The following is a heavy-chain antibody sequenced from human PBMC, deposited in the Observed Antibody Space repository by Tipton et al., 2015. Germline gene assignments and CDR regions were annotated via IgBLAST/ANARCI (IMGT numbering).Heavy chain of an antibody. V-gene: IGHV3-23*01. CDR1: GFTFSSYA. CDR2: ISDSGGNT. J-gene: IGHJ5*02. D-gene: IGHD6-19*01. CDR3: ARAPGSGWVGT. Sequence: SLRLSCAASGFTFSSYAMSWVRQAPGKGLEWVSSISDSGGNTYYGDSVKGRFTISRDNSKNTVYLQMNSLRAEDTAVYYCARAPGSGWVGTWGQGTLVTVSS.